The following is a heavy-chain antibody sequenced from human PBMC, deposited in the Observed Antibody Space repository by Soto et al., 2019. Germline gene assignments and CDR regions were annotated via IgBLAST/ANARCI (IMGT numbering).Heavy chain of an antibody. CDR2: ISAYNGNT. V-gene: IGHV1-18*01. D-gene: IGHD2-21*02. CDR1: GYTFTSYG. J-gene: IGHJ4*02. Sequence: QVQLVQSGAEVKKPGASVKVSCKASGYTFTSYGISWVRQAPGQGLEWMGWISAYNGNTNYAQKLQGRVTMTTDTATSTAYMAMRRLRTDDTAVYSCATYCGGDCCPTVVFDYWGQGTLVTVSS. CDR3: ATYCGGDCCPTVVFDY.